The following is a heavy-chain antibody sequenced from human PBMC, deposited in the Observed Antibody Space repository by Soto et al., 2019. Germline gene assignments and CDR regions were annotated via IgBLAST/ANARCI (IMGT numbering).Heavy chain of an antibody. J-gene: IGHJ6*02. D-gene: IGHD6-6*01. Sequence: SETLSLTCTVSGGSISSYYWSWIRQPPGKGLEWIGYIYYSGSTNYNPSLKSRVTITVDTSKNQFSLKLSSVTAADTAVYYCARGREYSSSSTYYYYGMDVWGQGTTVTVSS. CDR2: IYYSGST. CDR1: GGSISSYY. CDR3: ARGREYSSSSTYYYYGMDV. V-gene: IGHV4-59*01.